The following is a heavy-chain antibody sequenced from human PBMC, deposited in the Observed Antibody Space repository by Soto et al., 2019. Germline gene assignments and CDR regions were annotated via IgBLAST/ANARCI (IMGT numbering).Heavy chain of an antibody. D-gene: IGHD4-17*01. CDR2: IIPIFATP. V-gene: IGHV1-69*06. CDR1: GGTFSSNP. Sequence: QVQLMQSGAEVRKPGSSVTVSCKASGGTFSSNPISWVRQAPGQGLEWMGGIIPIFATPHYARRFLDRGTLTAERSTNTAYMELTGLTSEDTAIYYCARDLSAVTRFESFKYYRMDVWGQGTTVTVS. CDR3: ARDLSAVTRFESFKYYRMDV. J-gene: IGHJ6*02.